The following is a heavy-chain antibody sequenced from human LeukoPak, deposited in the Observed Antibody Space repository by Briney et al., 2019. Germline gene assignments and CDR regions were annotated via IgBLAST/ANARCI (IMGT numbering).Heavy chain of an antibody. J-gene: IGHJ4*02. D-gene: IGHD2-21*01. CDR1: GFTFSSYG. CDR3: AKGYCGGHRPFDY. Sequence: GGSLRLSCAASGFTFSSYGMHWVRQAPGKGLEWVAVISYDRSNKYYADSVKGRFTISRDNSKNTLYLQMNSLRPEDTAVYYCAKGYCGGHRPFDYWGQGTLVTVSS. CDR2: ISYDRSNK. V-gene: IGHV3-30*18.